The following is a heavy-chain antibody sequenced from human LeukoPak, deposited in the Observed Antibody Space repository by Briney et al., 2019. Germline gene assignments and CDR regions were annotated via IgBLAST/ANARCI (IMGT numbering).Heavy chain of an antibody. J-gene: IGHJ6*02. CDR3: ARSQYYDFWSGYYPLYYYGMDV. Sequence: PSETLSLTCAVYGGSFSGYYWSWIRQPPGKGLEWIGEINHSGSTNYNPSLKSRVTISVDTSKNQLSLKLSSVTAADTAVYYCARSQYYDFWSGYYPLYYYGMDVWGQGTTVTVSS. D-gene: IGHD3-3*01. CDR1: GGSFSGYY. V-gene: IGHV4-34*01. CDR2: INHSGST.